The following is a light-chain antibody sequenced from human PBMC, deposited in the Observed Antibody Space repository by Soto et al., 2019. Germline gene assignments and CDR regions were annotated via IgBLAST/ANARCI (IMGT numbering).Light chain of an antibody. CDR2: VAS. Sequence: DIQMTQSPSSLSASVGDRVTITCRASQSISTYLNWYQQKPGKAPKLLILVASTLPSGVPSRFSGSGSGTEFTLTISDLQPDDCATYYCQQYKSYPWTFGQGTKVDIK. J-gene: IGKJ1*01. CDR3: QQYKSYPWT. V-gene: IGKV1-39*01. CDR1: QSISTY.